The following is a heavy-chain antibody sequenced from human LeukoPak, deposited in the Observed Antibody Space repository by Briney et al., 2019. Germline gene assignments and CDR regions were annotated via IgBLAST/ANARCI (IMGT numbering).Heavy chain of an antibody. Sequence: SVKVSCKASGGTFSRYAISWVRQAPGQGLEWMGGIIPIFGTANYAQKLQGRVTITTDESTSTAYMELSSLRSEDTAVYYCASRSDWGSLYYYYMDVWGKGTTVTVSS. J-gene: IGHJ6*03. CDR2: IIPIFGTA. D-gene: IGHD7-27*01. CDR1: GGTFSRYA. V-gene: IGHV1-69*05. CDR3: ASRSDWGSLYYYYMDV.